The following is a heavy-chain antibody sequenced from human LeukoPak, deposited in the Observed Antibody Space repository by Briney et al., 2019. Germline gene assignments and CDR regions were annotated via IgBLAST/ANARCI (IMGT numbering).Heavy chain of an antibody. V-gene: IGHV1-69*13. CDR3: ARLDSGSYRFDY. CDR2: IIPIFGTA. D-gene: IGHD1-26*01. CDR1: GGTFSSYA. Sequence: SVKVSCKASGGTFSSYAISWVRQAPGQGLEWMGGIIPIFGTANYAQKFQGRVTITADESTSTAYMELSSLRSEDTAVYYCARLDSGSYRFDYWGQGNLVTVSS. J-gene: IGHJ4*02.